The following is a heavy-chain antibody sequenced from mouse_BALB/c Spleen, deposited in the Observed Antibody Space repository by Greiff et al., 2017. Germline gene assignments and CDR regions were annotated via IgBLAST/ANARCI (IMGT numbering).Heavy chain of an antibody. CDR3: ARDRGRISFYYYAMDY. Sequence: EVQLVESGGGLVKPGGSLKLSCAASGFTFSDYYMYWVRQTPEKRLEWVATISDGGSYTYYPDSVKGRFTISRDNAKNNLYLQMSSLKSEDTAMYYCARDRGRISFYYYAMDYWGQGTSVTVSS. J-gene: IGHJ4*01. CDR1: GFTFSDYY. CDR2: ISDGGSYT. V-gene: IGHV5-4*02.